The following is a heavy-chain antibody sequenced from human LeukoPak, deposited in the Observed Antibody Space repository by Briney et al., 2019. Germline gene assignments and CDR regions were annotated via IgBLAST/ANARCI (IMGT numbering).Heavy chain of an antibody. CDR3: VKEAYYGWGSSPTFYFDY. J-gene: IGHJ4*02. Sequence: PGGSLRLSCVASGFSFGDSVIHWVRQAPGKGLEWVAVISHDVKTTYYADSAKGRFTISRDNSRNTVFLQMNRLRPEDTAVYNCVKEAYYGWGSSPTFYFDYWGQGTRVTVSS. V-gene: IGHV3-30*04. CDR2: ISHDVKTT. D-gene: IGHD3-10*01. CDR1: GFSFGDSV.